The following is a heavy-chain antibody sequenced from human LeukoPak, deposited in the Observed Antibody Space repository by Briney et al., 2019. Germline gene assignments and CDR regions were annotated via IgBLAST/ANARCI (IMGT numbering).Heavy chain of an antibody. J-gene: IGHJ4*02. Sequence: PGGSLRLSCVVSGFTFSSYWMSWVRQAPGKGLEWVANIKDDGSEIYSVDSVKGRFTISRDNAKNSLYLQMSSLRAEDTAVYYCARARTDYWGQGTLVTVSS. D-gene: IGHD1-14*01. V-gene: IGHV3-7*04. CDR3: ARARTDY. CDR2: IKDDGSEI. CDR1: GFTFSSYW.